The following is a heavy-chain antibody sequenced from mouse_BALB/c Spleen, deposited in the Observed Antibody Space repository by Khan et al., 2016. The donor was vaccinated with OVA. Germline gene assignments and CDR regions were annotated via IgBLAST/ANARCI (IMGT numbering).Heavy chain of an antibody. V-gene: IGHV2-3*01. Sequence: VQLQESGSGLVAPSQSLSITCTVSGFSLTSNGVRWVRQPPGKGLEWLGVIWGDGSINYHSVLKSRLSISKDNSKSQVFLKLNSLQTDDTATYYCAKLRVFYMDYWCQGTNVTVSS. J-gene: IGHJ2*01. CDR1: GFSLTSNG. CDR2: IWGDGSI. CDR3: AKLRVFYMDY.